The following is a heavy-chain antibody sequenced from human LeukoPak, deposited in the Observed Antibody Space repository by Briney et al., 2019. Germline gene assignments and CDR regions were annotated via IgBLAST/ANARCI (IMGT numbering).Heavy chain of an antibody. J-gene: IGHJ4*02. Sequence: SETLSLTCGVSGGSFIDYFWNWIRQPPGKGLEWGGEVHHSGSTNVNPSLKSRVTIPLDPSNNHFSLNMTSMTAADTAMYYCTIRGYDITTNFFDSWGQGTLATVSS. V-gene: IGHV4-34*01. CDR2: VHHSGST. D-gene: IGHD3-10*01. CDR1: GGSFIDYF. CDR3: TIRGYDITTNFFDS.